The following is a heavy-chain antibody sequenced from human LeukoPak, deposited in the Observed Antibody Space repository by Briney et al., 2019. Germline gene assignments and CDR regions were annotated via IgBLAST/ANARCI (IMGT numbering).Heavy chain of an antibody. CDR1: GFTFSSHW. V-gene: IGHV3-74*01. J-gene: IGHJ4*02. CDR3: ARGGEGYNGPGFN. Sequence: PGGSLRLSCAASGFTFSSHWMHWVRQAPGKGLVWVSRMNTDGGSINYADSVKGRFTISRDNAKNTLYLQMNSLRAEDTAVYYCARGGEGYNGPGFNWGQGTLVTVSS. CDR2: MNTDGGSI. D-gene: IGHD5-12*01.